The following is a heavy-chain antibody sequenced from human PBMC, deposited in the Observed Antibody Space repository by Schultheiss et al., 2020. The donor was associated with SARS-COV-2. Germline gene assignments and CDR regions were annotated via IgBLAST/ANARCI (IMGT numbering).Heavy chain of an antibody. D-gene: IGHD1-26*01. Sequence: SETLSLTCTVSGGSISSYYWSWIRPPAGKGLEWIGRIYTSGSTNYNPSLKSRVTISVDTSKNQFSLKLSSVTAADTAVYYCASSIQGGSEVYWGQGTLVTVSS. CDR3: ASSIQGGSEVY. CDR2: IYTSGST. CDR1: GGSISSYY. J-gene: IGHJ4*02. V-gene: IGHV4-4*07.